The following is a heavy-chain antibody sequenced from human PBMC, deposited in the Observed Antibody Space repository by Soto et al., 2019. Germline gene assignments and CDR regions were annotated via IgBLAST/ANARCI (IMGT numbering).Heavy chain of an antibody. D-gene: IGHD3-9*01. Sequence: DSVKVSCKASGYTFTSYDINWVRQATGQVLEWMGLMNPNSGNTVFAQKFKGRVTRTRNTLISPAYMELSSLTSEDTAVDDCAKGRYYDISNSFEPGGQGTLVPVSS. CDR1: GYTFTSYD. CDR2: MNPNSGNT. V-gene: IGHV1-8*02. CDR3: AKGRYYDISNSFEP. J-gene: IGHJ5*02.